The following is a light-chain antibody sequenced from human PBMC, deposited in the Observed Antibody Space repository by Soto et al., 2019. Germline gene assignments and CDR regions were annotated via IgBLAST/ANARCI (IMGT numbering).Light chain of an antibody. V-gene: IGLV7-46*01. CDR3: LLSYRGHGAV. Sequence: QAVVTQEPSLTVSPGGTVTLTCGSSTGAVTSGHYPYWFQQKPGQAPRTLIYDTSNKKSWTPARFSGSLLGGKAALTLSGAQPEDEADYYCLLSYRGHGAVFGGGTQLTVL. CDR1: TGAVTSGHY. J-gene: IGLJ7*01. CDR2: DTS.